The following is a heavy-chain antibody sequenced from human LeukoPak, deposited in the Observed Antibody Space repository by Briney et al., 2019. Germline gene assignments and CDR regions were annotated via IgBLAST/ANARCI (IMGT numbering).Heavy chain of an antibody. CDR3: PTDQDGGIKYFDY. J-gene: IGHJ4*02. CDR2: IKSKTDGGTT. V-gene: IGHV3-15*01. D-gene: IGHD3-10*01. CDR1: GFTFSNAW. Sequence: GGSLRLSCAASGFTFSNAWMSWVRQAPGKGLEWVGRIKSKTDGGTTDYAAPVKGRFTISRDDSKNTLYLRMNSLKTEDTAVYYCPTDQDGGIKYFDYWGQGTLVTVSS.